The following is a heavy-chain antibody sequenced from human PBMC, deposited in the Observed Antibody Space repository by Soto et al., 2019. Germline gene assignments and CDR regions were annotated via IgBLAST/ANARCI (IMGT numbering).Heavy chain of an antibody. D-gene: IGHD2-8*01. CDR3: AKNNLLMVYATSPYYFDY. V-gene: IGHV3-23*01. CDR1: GFTFSSYA. Sequence: GGSLRLSCAASGFTFSSYAMSWVRQAPGQGLEWVSAISGSGGSTYYADSVKGRFTISRDNSKNTLYLQMNRLRDEDTAVYYCAKNNLLMVYATSPYYFDYWGQGTLVTVSS. J-gene: IGHJ4*02. CDR2: ISGSGGST.